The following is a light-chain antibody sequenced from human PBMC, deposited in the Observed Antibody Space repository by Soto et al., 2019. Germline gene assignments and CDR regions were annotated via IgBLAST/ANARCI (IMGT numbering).Light chain of an antibody. J-gene: IGKJ1*01. V-gene: IGKV1-5*01. CDR2: DAS. CDR1: QNINEY. Sequence: DIQMTQSPSTLSASVGDRVTITCRASQNINEYLAWYQQKPGKAPQLLIYDASSLESGVPSRFSGSESGTEFTLTITSLQPDDSATYYCQEYTDNSGTFGQGTKVDIK. CDR3: QEYTDNSGT.